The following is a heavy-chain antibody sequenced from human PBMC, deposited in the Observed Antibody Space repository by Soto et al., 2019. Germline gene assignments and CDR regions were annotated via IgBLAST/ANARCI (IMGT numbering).Heavy chain of an antibody. CDR1: GGTFSSYA. D-gene: IGHD1-26*01. V-gene: IGHV1-69*01. J-gene: IGHJ4*02. CDR2: IIPIFGTA. CDR3: ARDPSPYSGSYYPYYFDY. Sequence: QVQLVQSGAEVKKPGSSVKVSCKASGGTFSSYAISWVRQAPGQGLEWMGGIIPIFGTANYAQKFQGRVTITADESTSTAYMEMSSLRSEDTAVYYCARDPSPYSGSYYPYYFDYWGQGTLVTVS.